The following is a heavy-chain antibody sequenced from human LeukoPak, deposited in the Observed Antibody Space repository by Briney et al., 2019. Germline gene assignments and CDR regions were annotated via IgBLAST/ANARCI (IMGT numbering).Heavy chain of an antibody. V-gene: IGHV1-18*04. D-gene: IGHD3-9*01. Sequence: ASVKVSCKASGYTFTGYYMHWVRQAPGQGLEWMGWFSAYNDNTNYAQKLQGRVTMTTDTSTSTAYMELRSLRSDDTAVYYCARVHYDILTGYSYFDYWGQGTLATVSS. J-gene: IGHJ4*02. CDR2: FSAYNDNT. CDR3: ARVHYDILTGYSYFDY. CDR1: GYTFTGYY.